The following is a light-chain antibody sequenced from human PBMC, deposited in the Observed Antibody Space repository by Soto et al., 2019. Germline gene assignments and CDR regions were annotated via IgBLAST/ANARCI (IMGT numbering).Light chain of an antibody. Sequence: DIQMTQSPSNLSASVGERVTITCRASQSISAWLAWYQQKPGKAPKLLIYKASNVESGVPSRSSGSGSGTEFTLTISSLQPDDFATYYCQQYHSYPLTFGQGTRLEIK. J-gene: IGKJ5*01. CDR1: QSISAW. CDR3: QQYHSYPLT. CDR2: KAS. V-gene: IGKV1-5*03.